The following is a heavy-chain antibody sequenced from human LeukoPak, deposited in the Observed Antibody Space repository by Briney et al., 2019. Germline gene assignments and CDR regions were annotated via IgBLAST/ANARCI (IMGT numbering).Heavy chain of an antibody. Sequence: PGRSLRLSCAASGLTFSSYGMHWVRQAPGKGLEWVAVIWYDGSNKYYADSVKGRFTISRDNSKYTLYLQMNSLRAEDTAVYYCAKDELYCSGGSCYSIDYWGQGTLVTVSS. CDR3: AKDELYCSGGSCYSIDY. D-gene: IGHD2-15*01. CDR2: IWYDGSNK. V-gene: IGHV3-33*06. CDR1: GLTFSSYG. J-gene: IGHJ4*02.